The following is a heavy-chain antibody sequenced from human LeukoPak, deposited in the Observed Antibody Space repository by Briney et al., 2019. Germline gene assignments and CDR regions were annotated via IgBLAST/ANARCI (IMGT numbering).Heavy chain of an antibody. J-gene: IGHJ6*02. CDR3: ARDGAAAVIYYVMDV. D-gene: IGHD6-13*01. CDR1: GGTFSSYA. Sequence: ASVKVSCKASGGTFSSYAISWVRQAPGQGLEWMGGIIPIFGTANYAQKFQGRVTITADESTSTAYMELSSLRSEDTAVYYCARDGAAAVIYYVMDVWGQGTTVTVSS. V-gene: IGHV1-69*13. CDR2: IIPIFGTA.